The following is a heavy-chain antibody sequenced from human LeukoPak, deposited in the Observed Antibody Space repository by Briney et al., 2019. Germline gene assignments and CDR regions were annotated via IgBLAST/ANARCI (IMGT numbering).Heavy chain of an antibody. CDR2: IKQDGSDK. CDR1: GFTFTSYW. V-gene: IGHV3-7*05. Sequence: GGSLRLSCAASGFTFTSYWMSWVRQAPGKGLQWVPNIKQDGSDKNYVDSVKGRFTISRDNAQNSLYLQVNSLSAEDTAVYYCARIGYSSSTFDYWGQGTLVTVSS. CDR3: ARIGYSSSTFDY. D-gene: IGHD6-6*01. J-gene: IGHJ4*02.